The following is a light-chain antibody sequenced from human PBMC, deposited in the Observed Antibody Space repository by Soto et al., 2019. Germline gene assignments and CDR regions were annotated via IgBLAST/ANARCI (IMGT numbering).Light chain of an antibody. CDR3: QQSYSTPLNT. CDR1: QSISSY. J-gene: IGKJ2*01. V-gene: IGKV1-39*01. Sequence: DIQMTQSPSSLSASVGDRVTITCRASQSISSYLNWYQQKPGKAPKLLMYAASSLQSGVPSRFSGSGSGTDFTLTISSLQPEYFATYYCQQSYSTPLNTFGQGTKLEIK. CDR2: AAS.